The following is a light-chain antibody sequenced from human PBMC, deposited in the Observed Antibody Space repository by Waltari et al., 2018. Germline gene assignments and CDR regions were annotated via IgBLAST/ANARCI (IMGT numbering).Light chain of an antibody. CDR2: LGS. V-gene: IGKV2-28*01. J-gene: IGKJ4*01. Sequence: DIVVTQSPLSLPVTRGEPASIACRSSQSLLYSNGYNYLDWYLQKPVQSPQLLIYLGSNRASGVPDRFSGSGSGTDFTLKISRVEAEDVGVYYCIQTLQTPLTFGGGTKVEIK. CDR3: IQTLQTPLT. CDR1: QSLLYSNGYNY.